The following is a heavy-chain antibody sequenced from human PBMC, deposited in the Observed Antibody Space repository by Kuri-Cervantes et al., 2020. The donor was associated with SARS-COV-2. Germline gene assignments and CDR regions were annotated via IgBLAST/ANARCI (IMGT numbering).Heavy chain of an antibody. J-gene: IGHJ4*02. Sequence: GESLKISCAASGFTVSSNYMSWVRQAPGKGLEWVSVIYSGGSTYCADSVKGRFTISRDNSKNTLYLQMNSLRAEDTAVYYCARDRGWYYFDYWGQGTLVTVSS. CDR3: ARDRGWYYFDY. CDR1: GFTVSSNY. D-gene: IGHD6-19*01. V-gene: IGHV3-53*01. CDR2: IYSGGST.